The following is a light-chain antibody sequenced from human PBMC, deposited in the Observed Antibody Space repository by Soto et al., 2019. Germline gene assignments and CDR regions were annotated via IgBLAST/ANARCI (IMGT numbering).Light chain of an antibody. J-gene: IGKJ1*01. V-gene: IGKV3D-20*02. Sequence: EIVLTQSPGTLSLSPGERATLSCRASQSVSSSYLAWYQQKPGQAPRLLIYGASNRATGIPARFSGSGSGTDFTLTISSLEPEDFAVYYCQQRSNWQRTFGQGTKVDIK. CDR2: GAS. CDR3: QQRSNWQRT. CDR1: QSVSSSY.